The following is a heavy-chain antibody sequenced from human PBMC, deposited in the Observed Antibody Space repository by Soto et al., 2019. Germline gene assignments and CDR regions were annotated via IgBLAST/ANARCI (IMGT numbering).Heavy chain of an antibody. CDR1: GGTFSRYA. J-gene: IGHJ4*02. CDR2: ILPIFGTA. Sequence: QVQLGPSWAEVKKPWASVKVSCKASGGTFSRYAISLVRQAPGQGLEWMGGILPIFGTANYAQKFQGRVTITADKSTSTAYMELSSLRSEDTAVYYCARGTEVDYWGQGTLVTVSS. CDR3: ARGTEVDY. D-gene: IGHD2-2*01. V-gene: IGHV1-69*06.